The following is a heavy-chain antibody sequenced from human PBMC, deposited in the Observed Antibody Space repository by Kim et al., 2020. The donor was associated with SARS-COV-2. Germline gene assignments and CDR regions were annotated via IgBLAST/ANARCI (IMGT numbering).Heavy chain of an antibody. V-gene: IGHV4-34*01. J-gene: IGHJ4*02. D-gene: IGHD6-13*01. CDR2: INHSGST. CDR3: ATSATGYSSSWGY. Sequence: SETLSLTCAVYGGSFSGYYWSWIRQPPGKGLEWIGEINHSGSTNYNPSLKSRVTISVDTSKNQFSLKLSSVTAADTAVYYCATSATGYSSSWGYWGQGTLVTVSS. CDR1: GGSFSGYY.